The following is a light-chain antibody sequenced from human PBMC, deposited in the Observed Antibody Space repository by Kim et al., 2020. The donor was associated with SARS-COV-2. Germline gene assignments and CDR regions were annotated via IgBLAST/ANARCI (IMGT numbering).Light chain of an antibody. CDR3: YSYTSSTTYV. CDR1: SRDVGGYNY. Sequence: GQSITISCTGTSRDVGGYNYVSWYQQHPGKAPKLMIFDVTKRPSGVSDRFSGSKSGNTASLTISGLQDKDEADYYCYSYTSSTTYVFGTGTKVTVL. CDR2: DVT. J-gene: IGLJ1*01. V-gene: IGLV2-14*03.